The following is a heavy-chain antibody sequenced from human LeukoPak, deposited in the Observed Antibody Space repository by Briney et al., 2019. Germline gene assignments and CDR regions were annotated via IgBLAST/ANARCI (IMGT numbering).Heavy chain of an antibody. Sequence: GGSLRLSCAASGVASGMTWVRLAPGKGLEWVSAISDDGSITYYADSVKGRFTISRDNFKNTLYLQMNTLGAEDTAIYYCARTDVGNTGWYISNWFDPWGQGTLVTVSS. CDR1: GVASG. D-gene: IGHD6-19*01. J-gene: IGHJ5*02. CDR3: ARTDVGNTGWYISNWFDP. V-gene: IGHV3-23*01. CDR2: ISDDGSIT.